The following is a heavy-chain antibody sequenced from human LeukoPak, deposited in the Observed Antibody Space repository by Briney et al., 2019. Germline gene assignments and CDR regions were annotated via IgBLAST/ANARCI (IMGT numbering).Heavy chain of an antibody. V-gene: IGHV3-23*01. J-gene: IGHJ4*02. Sequence: GGSLRLSCAASGFTFSNYGMSWVRQAPGKGLEWVSGISGSGGSTYYADSVKGRFTISRDNSKNTLYLQMNSLRAEDTAVYYCAKSGLYRFDYWGQGTLVTVSS. D-gene: IGHD2-2*02. CDR1: GFTFSNYG. CDR3: AKSGLYRFDY. CDR2: ISGSGGST.